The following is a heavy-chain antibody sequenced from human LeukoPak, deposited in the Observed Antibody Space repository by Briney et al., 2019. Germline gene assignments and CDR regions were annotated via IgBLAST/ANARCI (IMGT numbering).Heavy chain of an antibody. CDR3: ARDRLSLGAFDI. V-gene: IGHV4-4*02. CDR1: GDSIISNNW. CDR2: IYHSGST. Sequence: PSGTLSLTCAVSGDSIISNNWWSWVRQPPGKGPEWIGEIYHSGSTTYNPSLKSRVTISLDKSKNQFSLRLSSLTAADTAVYYCARDRLSLGAFDIWGQGTMVTVSS. D-gene: IGHD7-27*01. J-gene: IGHJ3*02.